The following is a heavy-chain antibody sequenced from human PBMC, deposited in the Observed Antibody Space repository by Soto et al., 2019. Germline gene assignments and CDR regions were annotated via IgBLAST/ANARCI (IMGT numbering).Heavy chain of an antibody. CDR1: GFTFSSYG. J-gene: IGHJ4*02. CDR3: ARYGYYFDY. Sequence: QVQLVESGGGVVQPGRSLRLSCAASGFTFSSYGMHWVRQAPGKGLEWVAVISYDGSNKYYADSVKGRFTISRDNSKNTLYLQMNSLRAEDTAVYYCARYGYYFDYWGQGTLVTVSS. V-gene: IGHV3-30*03. D-gene: IGHD4-17*01. CDR2: ISYDGSNK.